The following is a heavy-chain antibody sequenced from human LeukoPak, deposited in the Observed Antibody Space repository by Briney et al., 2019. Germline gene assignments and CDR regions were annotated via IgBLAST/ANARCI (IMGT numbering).Heavy chain of an antibody. CDR1: GGSISGYY. Sequence: SETLSLTCTVSGGSISGYYWSWIRQPPGKGLEWIGHIYDSGSTNYNPSLKSRVTISVDTSKNQFSLKLSSVTAADTAVYFCARGGSGYDSFYYYGMDVWGQGTTVTVSS. CDR2: IYDSGST. CDR3: ARGGSGYDSFYYYGMDV. J-gene: IGHJ6*02. D-gene: IGHD5-12*01. V-gene: IGHV4-59*01.